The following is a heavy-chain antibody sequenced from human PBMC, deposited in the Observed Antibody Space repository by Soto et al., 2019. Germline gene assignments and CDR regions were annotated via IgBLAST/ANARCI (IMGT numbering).Heavy chain of an antibody. J-gene: IGHJ6*02. CDR2: ISAYNGNT. CDR3: ARDVALGYCSSTSCYRVYYYGMDV. Sequence: ASVKVSCKXSGYTFTSYGISWVRQAPGQGLEWMGWISAYNGNTNYAQKLQGRVTMTTDTSTSTAYMELRSLRSDDTAVYYCARDVALGYCSSTSCYRVYYYGMDVWGQGTTVTVSS. CDR1: GYTFTSYG. V-gene: IGHV1-18*01. D-gene: IGHD2-2*01.